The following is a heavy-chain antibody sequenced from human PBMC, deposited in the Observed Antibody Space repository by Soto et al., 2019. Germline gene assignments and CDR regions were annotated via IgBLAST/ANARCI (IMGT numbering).Heavy chain of an antibody. Sequence: QVQLQQWGAGLLKPSETLSLTCAVYGGSFSGYYWSWIRQPPGKGLEWIGEINHSGRTNYNPSLKSRVTISVDTSKNQFSLKLSSVTAADTAVYYCARGRVTAHFDYWGQGTLVTVSS. J-gene: IGHJ4*02. V-gene: IGHV4-34*01. CDR3: ARGRVTAHFDY. CDR1: GGSFSGYY. D-gene: IGHD2-21*02. CDR2: INHSGRT.